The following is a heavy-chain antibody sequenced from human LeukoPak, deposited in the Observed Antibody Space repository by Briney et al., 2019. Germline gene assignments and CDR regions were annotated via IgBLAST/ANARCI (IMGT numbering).Heavy chain of an antibody. D-gene: IGHD3-16*02. CDR2: IDYSGST. J-gene: IGHJ4*02. V-gene: IGHV4-59*08. Sequence: SETLSLTCTVSGGFINGYYWSWIRQPPGKGLEWIGYIDYSGSTNYNPSLKSRVTISIDTSKNQFSLKLSSVTAAGTAVYYCATGRYYDNVWGSYRPSFDFWGQGTLATVSS. CDR3: ATGRYYDNVWGSYRPSFDF. CDR1: GGFINGYY.